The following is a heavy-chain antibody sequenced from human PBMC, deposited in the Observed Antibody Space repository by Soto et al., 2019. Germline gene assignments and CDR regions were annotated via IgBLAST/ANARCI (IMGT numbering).Heavy chain of an antibody. CDR1: GGSISSYY. D-gene: IGHD6-19*01. CDR2: IYYSVST. Sequence: SETLSLTCTVSGGSISSYYWSWIRQPPGKGLEWIGYIYYSVSTNYNPSLKSRVTISVDTSKNQFSLQLNSVTPEDTAVYYCARLHSSGTGDFDLWGRGTLVTVS. CDR3: ARLHSSGTGDFDL. V-gene: IGHV4-59*12. J-gene: IGHJ2*01.